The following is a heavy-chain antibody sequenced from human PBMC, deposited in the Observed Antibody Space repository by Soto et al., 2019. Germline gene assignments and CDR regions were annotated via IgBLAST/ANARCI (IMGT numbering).Heavy chain of an antibody. CDR3: ARHLGSSGNCYYFDY. CDR2: IYYNGNT. V-gene: IGHV4-59*08. CDR1: GGSISGYY. Sequence: SETLSLTCTVSGGSISGYYWSWIRQTPGKALEWIGYIYYNGNTNYNPSLESRVIVSLDTSHNQFSLKLTSVTAADTAVYYCARHLGSSGNCYYFDYWGQGVLVTVSS. J-gene: IGHJ4*02. D-gene: IGHD2-15*01.